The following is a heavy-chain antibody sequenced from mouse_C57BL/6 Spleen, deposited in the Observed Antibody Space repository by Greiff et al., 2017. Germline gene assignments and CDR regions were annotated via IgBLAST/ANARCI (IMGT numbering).Heavy chain of an antibody. CDR2: INPSNGGT. CDR1: GYTFTSYW. D-gene: IGHD2-4*01. J-gene: IGHJ3*01. CDR3: ARYYDYDGPFAY. V-gene: IGHV1-53*01. Sequence: QVQLQQPGTELVKPGASVKLSCKASGYTFTSYWMHWVKQRPGQGLEWIGNINPSNGGTNYNENFKSKATLTVDKSSSTAYLQLSSLTSEDSAVYDCARYYDYDGPFAYWGQGTLVTVSA.